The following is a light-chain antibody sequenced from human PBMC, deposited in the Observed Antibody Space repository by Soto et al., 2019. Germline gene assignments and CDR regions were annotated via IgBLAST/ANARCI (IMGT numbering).Light chain of an antibody. J-gene: IGLJ3*02. V-gene: IGLV2-14*03. Sequence: QSVLTQPASVSESPGQSITISCTGTSSDVGFYSHVSWYQHHPGNAPKLLIYDVANRPSGVSNRFSGSKSDNTAYLSISGLQAEDEADYYCSSYTRSGTPVFGGGTKVTVL. CDR3: SSYTRSGTPV. CDR1: SSDVGFYSH. CDR2: DVA.